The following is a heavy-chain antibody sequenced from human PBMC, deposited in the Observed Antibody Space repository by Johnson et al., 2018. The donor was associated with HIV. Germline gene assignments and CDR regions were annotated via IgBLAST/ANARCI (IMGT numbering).Heavy chain of an antibody. Sequence: MQLVESGGGVVQPGRSLRLSCAASGFTVSNNYVSWVRQAPGKGLEWVSVIYTSGEKYYAASVKGRFTISRDNTKNTLYLQMNSLRPEDTAVYYCAREFTLDWLNPTIWGQGTMVTVSS. D-gene: IGHD3-3*01. V-gene: IGHV3-66*02. CDR1: GFTVSNNY. CDR2: IYTSGEK. CDR3: AREFTLDWLNPTI. J-gene: IGHJ3*02.